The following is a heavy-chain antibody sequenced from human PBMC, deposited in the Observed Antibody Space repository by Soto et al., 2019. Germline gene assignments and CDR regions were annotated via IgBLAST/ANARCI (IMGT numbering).Heavy chain of an antibody. CDR3: VRDHSGLKDFDY. J-gene: IGHJ4*02. V-gene: IGHV3-21*01. CDR2: ISSGSNYL. CDR1: GFTFSTYT. D-gene: IGHD1-1*01. Sequence: PGGSLRLSCAASGFTFSTYTMNWVRQAPGKGLEWVSSISSGSNYLDYAESVKGRFTISRDNGRNSLSLQMDSLRVEDTAVYYCVRDHSGLKDFDYWGQGTLVTVSS.